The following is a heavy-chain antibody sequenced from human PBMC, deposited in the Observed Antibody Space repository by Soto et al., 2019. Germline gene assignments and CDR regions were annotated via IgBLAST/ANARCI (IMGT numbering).Heavy chain of an antibody. CDR2: INGGGDVK. Sequence: GGSLRLSCAASGFAFANYEMHWVRQAPGKGLDWVAYINGGGDVKYYADSVEGRFTISRDNAKNALFLQMDNLRAEDTAIYYCASIPPSAVGDTTEVDYWCQGTLVTVSS. CDR3: ASIPPSAVGDTTEVDY. J-gene: IGHJ4*02. CDR1: GFAFANYE. D-gene: IGHD1-26*01. V-gene: IGHV3-48*03.